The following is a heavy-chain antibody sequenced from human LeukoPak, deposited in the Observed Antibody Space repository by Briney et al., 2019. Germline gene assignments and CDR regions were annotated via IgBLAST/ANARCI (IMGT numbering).Heavy chain of an antibody. D-gene: IGHD1-20*01. CDR1: GFTVSSYG. J-gene: IGHJ4*02. Sequence: GGSLRLSCAVSGFTVSSYGMTWVRQAPGKGLEWVSSISSSSSYIYYADSVKARFTISRDNAKNSLYLQMNSLRAEDTAVYYCARAPYNWNDLPIDYWGQGTLVTVSS. CDR2: ISSSSSYI. V-gene: IGHV3-21*01. CDR3: ARAPYNWNDLPIDY.